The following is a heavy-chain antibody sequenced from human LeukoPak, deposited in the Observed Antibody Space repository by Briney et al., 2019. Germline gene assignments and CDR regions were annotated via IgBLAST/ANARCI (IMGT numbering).Heavy chain of an antibody. Sequence: GASVKVSCKASGYTFTKYAMNWVRQAPGQGLEWMGWINTKTGNPTYAQGFTGRLVFSLDTSVSTAYLQINNLRVDDTAVYYCARISGDFGHLGDPWGQGTLVTVSS. J-gene: IGHJ5*02. D-gene: IGHD3-16*01. CDR2: INTKTGNP. V-gene: IGHV7-4-1*02. CDR1: GYTFTKYA. CDR3: ARISGDFGHLGDP.